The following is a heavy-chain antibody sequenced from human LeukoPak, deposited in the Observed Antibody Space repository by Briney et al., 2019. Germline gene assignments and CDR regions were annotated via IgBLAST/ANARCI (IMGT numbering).Heavy chain of an antibody. J-gene: IGHJ4*02. CDR2: IYPGDSDT. CDR1: QYTFTNYW. D-gene: IGHD5-18*01. V-gene: IGHV5-51*01. Sequence: GESLKTSCKGSQYTFTNYWIAWVRQMPRKGLEWMGIIYPGDSDTRYNPSFQGQVTISADKSISTAYLQWNSLKASDTAMYYCARRHKRGAYSYGVDYWGQGTLVTVSS. CDR3: ARRHKRGAYSYGVDY.